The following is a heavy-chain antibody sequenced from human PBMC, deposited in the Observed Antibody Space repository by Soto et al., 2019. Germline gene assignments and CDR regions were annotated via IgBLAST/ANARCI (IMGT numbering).Heavy chain of an antibody. D-gene: IGHD2-21*01. CDR1: GGSFGNYY. V-gene: IGHV4-59*01. CDR2: IYYRGST. CDR3: ATGLFVPDNYFYYGVDV. J-gene: IGHJ6*02. Sequence: QVQLQESGPGLVKPSETLSLACTVSGGSFGNYYWSWIRQPPGKGLEWIGDIYYRGSTNYNPSLKSRATISIDTSKHQLALKLSSVTAADSAVYYCATGLFVPDNYFYYGVDVWGHGTAVTVSS.